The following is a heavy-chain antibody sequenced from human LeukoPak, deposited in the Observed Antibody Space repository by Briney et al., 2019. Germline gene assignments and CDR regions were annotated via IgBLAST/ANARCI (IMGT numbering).Heavy chain of an antibody. CDR2: IIPIFGTA. Sequence: SVKVSCKASGGTFSSYAISWVRQAPGQGLEWMGGIIPIFGTANYAQKFQGRVTITADKSTSTAYMELSSLRSEDTAVYYCARGYYDFWSGPPGWFDPWGQGTLVTVSS. D-gene: IGHD3-3*01. V-gene: IGHV1-69*06. J-gene: IGHJ5*02. CDR1: GGTFSSYA. CDR3: ARGYYDFWSGPPGWFDP.